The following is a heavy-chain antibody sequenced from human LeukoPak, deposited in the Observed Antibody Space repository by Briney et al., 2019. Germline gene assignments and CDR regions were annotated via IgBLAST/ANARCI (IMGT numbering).Heavy chain of an antibody. CDR1: GDSVSSNSAA. Sequence: SQTLSLTCAISGDSVSSNSAAWNWIRQSPSRGLEWLGRTYYRSKWYNDYAVSAKSRITINPDTSKNQFSLQLNSVTPEDTAVYYCARETLMVRGVPSCFDYWGQGTLVTVSS. V-gene: IGHV6-1*01. J-gene: IGHJ4*02. D-gene: IGHD3-10*01. CDR2: TYYRSKWYN. CDR3: ARETLMVRGVPSCFDY.